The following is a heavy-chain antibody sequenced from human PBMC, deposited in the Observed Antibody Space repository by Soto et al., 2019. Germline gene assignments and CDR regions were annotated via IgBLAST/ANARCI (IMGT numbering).Heavy chain of an antibody. CDR1: GCTFISYG. V-gene: IGHV1-18*04. D-gene: IGHD2-2*02. J-gene: IGHJ6*02. CDR2: ISAYNGNT. Sequence: ASVKVSCKASGCTFISYGISWVRQAPGQGLEWMGWISAYNGNTNYAQKLQGRVTMTTDTSTSTAYMELRSLRSDDTAVYYCARDKGYCSSTSCYSHGMDVWGQGTTVTVSS. CDR3: ARDKGYCSSTSCYSHGMDV.